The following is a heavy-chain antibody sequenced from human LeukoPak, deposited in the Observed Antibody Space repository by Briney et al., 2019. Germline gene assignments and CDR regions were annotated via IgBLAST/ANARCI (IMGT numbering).Heavy chain of an antibody. CDR2: IYYSGST. CDR1: GGSISSGDYY. Sequence: SETLSLTCTVSGGSISSGDYYWSWIRQPPGKGLEWIGYIYYSGSTYYNPSLKSRVTISVDTSKNQFSLKLSSVTAADTAEYYCARGIWFGELPAPFDYWGQGTLVTVSS. D-gene: IGHD3-10*01. V-gene: IGHV4-30-4*01. CDR3: ARGIWFGELPAPFDY. J-gene: IGHJ4*02.